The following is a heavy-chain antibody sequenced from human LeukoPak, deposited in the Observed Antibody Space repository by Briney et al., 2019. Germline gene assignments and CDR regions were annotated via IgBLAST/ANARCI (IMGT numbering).Heavy chain of an antibody. CDR2: INPSGGST. J-gene: IGHJ4*02. CDR3: ARASAGSRIAAAGPFDY. D-gene: IGHD6-13*01. Sequence: ASVKVSCKASGYTFTGYYMHWVRQAPGQGLEWMGIINPSGGSTSYAQKFQGRVTMTRDTSTSTVYMELSSLRSEDTAVYYCARASAGSRIAAAGPFDYWGQGTLVTVSS. V-gene: IGHV1-46*01. CDR1: GYTFTGYY.